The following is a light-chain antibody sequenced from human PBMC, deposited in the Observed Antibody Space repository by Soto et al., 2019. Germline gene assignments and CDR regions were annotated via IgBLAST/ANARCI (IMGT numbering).Light chain of an antibody. CDR2: GAS. CDR3: QHYDSLPLT. V-gene: IGKV3-20*01. CDR1: QSLSSNS. Sequence: EIVMTQSPGTLSLSPGERATLSCRASQSLSSNSLAWYQQKPGQAPRLLIQGASNRATGIPDRFSGSGSGTDFTLTISRLEPEDFAVYFCQHYDSLPLTFGGGTKVDIK. J-gene: IGKJ4*01.